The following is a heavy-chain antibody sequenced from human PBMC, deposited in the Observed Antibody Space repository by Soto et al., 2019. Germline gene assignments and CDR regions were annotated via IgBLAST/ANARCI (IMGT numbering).Heavy chain of an antibody. CDR3: TRDRGRSSSWYYYGMDV. V-gene: IGHV3-49*04. Sequence: PRLSCTASGFTFGDYAMSWVRQAPGKGLEWVGFIRSKAYGGTTEYAASVKGRFTISRDDSKSIAYLQMNSLKTEDTAVYYCTRDRGRSSSWYYYGMDVWGQGTTVTVSS. CDR2: IRSKAYGGTT. CDR1: GFTFGDYA. J-gene: IGHJ6*02. D-gene: IGHD6-13*01.